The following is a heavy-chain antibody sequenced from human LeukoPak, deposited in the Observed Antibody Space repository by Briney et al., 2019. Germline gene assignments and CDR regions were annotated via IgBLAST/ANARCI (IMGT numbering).Heavy chain of an antibody. CDR3: AREGDSSGWYWYFDY. CDR1: GFTFSDYY. CDR2: ISSSGSTI. V-gene: IGHV3-11*01. Sequence: GGSLRLSCAASGFTFSDYYMSWIRQAPGKGLGWDSYISSSGSTIYYADSVKGRFTISRDNAKNSLYLQMNSLRAEDTAVYYCAREGDSSGWYWYFDYWGQGTLVTVSS. J-gene: IGHJ4*02. D-gene: IGHD6-19*01.